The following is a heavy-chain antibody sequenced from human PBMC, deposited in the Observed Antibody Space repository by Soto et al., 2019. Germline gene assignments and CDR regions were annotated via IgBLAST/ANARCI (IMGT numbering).Heavy chain of an antibody. Sequence: QVQLVESGGGLVKPGGSLRLSCAASGFTFSDYYMSWIRQAPGKGLEWVSYISSSSSYTNYADSVKGRFTISRDNAKNSLYLQMNSLRAEDTAVYYCARYGRYLDAFDIWGQGTMVTVSS. CDR3: ARYGRYLDAFDI. CDR1: GFTFSDYY. CDR2: ISSSSSYT. V-gene: IGHV3-11*05. J-gene: IGHJ3*02. D-gene: IGHD3-10*01.